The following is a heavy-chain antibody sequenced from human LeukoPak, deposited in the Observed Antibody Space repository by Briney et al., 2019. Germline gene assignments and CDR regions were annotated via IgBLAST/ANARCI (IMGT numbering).Heavy chain of an antibody. D-gene: IGHD3-10*01. J-gene: IGHJ4*02. CDR1: GGSVSSSSYY. CDR3: ARLDYGSGSYEVYY. CDR2: IYYSGST. V-gene: IGHV4-39*01. Sequence: PSETLSLTCTVSGGSVSSSSYYWGWSRKAPGKGLEWIGSIYYSGSTYYNPSLKSRVTISVDTSKNQFSLKLSSVTAADTAVYYCARLDYGSGSYEVYYWGQGTLVTVSS.